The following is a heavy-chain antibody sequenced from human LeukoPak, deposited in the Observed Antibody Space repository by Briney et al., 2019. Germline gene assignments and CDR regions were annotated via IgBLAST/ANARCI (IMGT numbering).Heavy chain of an antibody. CDR2: INHSGST. J-gene: IGHJ5*02. D-gene: IGHD3-3*01. CDR3: ARGARVLYYDFWSGYYSNWFDP. CDR1: GGSFSGYY. V-gene: IGHV4-34*01. Sequence: SETLSLTGAVYGGSFSGYYWSWIRQPPGKGLEWIGEINHSGSTNYNPSLKSRVTISVDTSKNQFSLKLSSVTAADTAVYYCARGARVLYYDFWSGYYSNWFDPWGQGTLVTVSS.